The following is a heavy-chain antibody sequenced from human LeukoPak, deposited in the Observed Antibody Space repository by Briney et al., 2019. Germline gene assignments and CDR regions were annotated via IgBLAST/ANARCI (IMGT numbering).Heavy chain of an antibody. D-gene: IGHD3-3*01. Sequence: GGSLRLSCAASGFTFSSYEVNWVRQAPGKGLEWISYISSSGSTIYYADSVKGRFTISRDNSKNTLYLQMNSLRAEDTAVYYCAKDGRITIFGVVTRGNYYFDYWGQGTLVTVSS. J-gene: IGHJ4*02. CDR2: ISSSGSTI. CDR1: GFTFSSYE. V-gene: IGHV3-48*03. CDR3: AKDGRITIFGVVTRGNYYFDY.